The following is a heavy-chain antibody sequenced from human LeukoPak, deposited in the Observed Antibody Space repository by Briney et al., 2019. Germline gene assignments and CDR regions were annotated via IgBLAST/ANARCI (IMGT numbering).Heavy chain of an antibody. Sequence: GGSLRLSRAASGFTFSSYAMHWVRQAPGKGLEWVAVISYDGSNKYYADSVKGRFTISRDNSKNTLYLQMNSLRAEDTAVYYCARGPDDYGGNSVVDALDIWGQGTMVTVSS. CDR1: GFTFSSYA. V-gene: IGHV3-30-3*01. CDR3: ARGPDDYGGNSVVDALDI. J-gene: IGHJ3*02. CDR2: ISYDGSNK. D-gene: IGHD4-23*01.